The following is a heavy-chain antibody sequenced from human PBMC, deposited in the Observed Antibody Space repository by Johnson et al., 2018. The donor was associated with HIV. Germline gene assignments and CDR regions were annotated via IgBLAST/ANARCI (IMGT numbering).Heavy chain of an antibody. CDR1: GFTFSSYG. CDR3: ARDSQWELRPDAFDI. V-gene: IGHV3-30*02. D-gene: IGHD1-26*01. CDR2: IRYAGSNQ. J-gene: IGHJ3*02. Sequence: QVQLVESGGGVVQPGGSLRLSCAASGFTFSSYGLHWVRQAPGKGLEWVAFIRYAGSNQYYADSVKGRFTISRDISKNTLYLQMNSLRAEDTAVYYCARDSQWELRPDAFDIWGQGTMVTVSS.